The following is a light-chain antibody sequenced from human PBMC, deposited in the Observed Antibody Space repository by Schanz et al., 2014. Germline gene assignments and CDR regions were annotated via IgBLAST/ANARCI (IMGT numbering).Light chain of an antibody. V-gene: IGKV3-15*01. CDR3: QQYATSPWT. J-gene: IGKJ1*01. CDR2: GAS. Sequence: EIVLTQSPATLSVSPGQRGTLSCRASQSISTNLAWYQQKPGQAPRLLIYGASTRATGVPARFSGSGSGTDFTLTITRLEPEDFALYYCQQYATSPWTFGQGTKVEIK. CDR1: QSISTN.